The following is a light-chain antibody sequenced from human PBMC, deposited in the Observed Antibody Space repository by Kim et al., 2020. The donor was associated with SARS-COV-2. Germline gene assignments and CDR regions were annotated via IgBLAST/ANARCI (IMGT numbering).Light chain of an antibody. J-gene: IGLJ2*01. CDR2: CDD. CDR3: SVWDDRLYSVV. V-gene: IGLV1-44*01. Sequence: VTISCSGSSTNIGGNPFNWYHHCPAAAPHLLIFCDDQQPSGVPVRFSASKSESSDSLAISGLQSEDEADYYCSVWDDRLYSVVFGGGTQLTVL. CDR1: STNIGGNP.